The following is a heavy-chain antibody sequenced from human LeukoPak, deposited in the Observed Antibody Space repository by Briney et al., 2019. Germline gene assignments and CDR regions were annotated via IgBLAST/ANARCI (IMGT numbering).Heavy chain of an antibody. Sequence: GASVKVSCKASGGTFSSYAISWVRQAPGQGLEWMGGIIPIFGTANYAQKFQGRVTITADKSTSTAYMELRSLRSDDTAVYYCARAYYYYYYMDVWGKGTTVTVSS. CDR1: GGTFSSYA. J-gene: IGHJ6*03. CDR3: ARAYYYYYYMDV. CDR2: IIPIFGTA. V-gene: IGHV1-69*06.